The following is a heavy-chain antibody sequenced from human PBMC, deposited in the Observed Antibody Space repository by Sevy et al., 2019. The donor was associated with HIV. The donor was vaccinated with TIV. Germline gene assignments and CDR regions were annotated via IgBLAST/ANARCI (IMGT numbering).Heavy chain of an antibody. J-gene: IGHJ5*02. CDR1: GYTLTKLS. Sequence: ASVKVSCKVSGYTLTKLSIHWVRQAPGKGLEWMGYFDPQEGETIYAQRFQDRLTMTVDKSTDTAYMELGSLTSEDTAVYYGATVGLSYYSGSSSYEGDWFDPWGQGTQVTVSS. D-gene: IGHD2-15*01. V-gene: IGHV1-24*01. CDR3: ATVGLSYYSGSSSYEGDWFDP. CDR2: FDPQEGET.